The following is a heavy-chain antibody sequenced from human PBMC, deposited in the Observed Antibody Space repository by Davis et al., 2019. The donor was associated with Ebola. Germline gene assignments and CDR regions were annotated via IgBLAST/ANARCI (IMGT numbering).Heavy chain of an antibody. CDR3: ARAYVLVPAASFDP. J-gene: IGHJ5*02. CDR2: ITDFAGT. CDR1: GFIFSSFW. D-gene: IGHD2-2*01. V-gene: IGHV3-23*01. Sequence: GESLKISCATSGFIFSSFWMSWVRQAPGKGLEWVSTITDFAGTYYADSVKGRFTISRDNSRNTLYLHMNSLRAEDTAVYYCARAYVLVPAASFDPWGQGTLVTVSS.